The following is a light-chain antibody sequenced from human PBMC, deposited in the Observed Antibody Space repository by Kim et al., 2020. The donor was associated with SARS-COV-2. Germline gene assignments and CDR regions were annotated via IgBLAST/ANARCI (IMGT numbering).Light chain of an antibody. V-gene: IGKV1-12*01. Sequence: DIQMTQSPSSVSASVGDRVTITCRASQGISSWLAWYQQKPGKAPNLLIYAASNLQRGVPSRFSGSGSETYFTLNISSLQPEDFATYFCQQANIFPLTFGGGTRVDIK. CDR1: QGISSW. CDR2: AAS. J-gene: IGKJ4*01. CDR3: QQANIFPLT.